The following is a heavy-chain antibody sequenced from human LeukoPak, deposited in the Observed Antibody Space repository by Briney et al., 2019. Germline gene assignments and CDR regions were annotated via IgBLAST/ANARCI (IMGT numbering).Heavy chain of an antibody. J-gene: IGHJ1*01. Sequence: GGSLRLSCAASGFTFTDYYMSWIRQAPGKGLEWVSYITNSGTTIYYADSVKGRFTISRDNAKNSLYLQMNSLRAEDTAVYYCARDGHYDILTGYFQDWGQGTLVTVSS. CDR3: ARDGHYDILTGYFQD. CDR2: ITNSGTTI. V-gene: IGHV3-11*01. D-gene: IGHD3-9*01. CDR1: GFTFTDYY.